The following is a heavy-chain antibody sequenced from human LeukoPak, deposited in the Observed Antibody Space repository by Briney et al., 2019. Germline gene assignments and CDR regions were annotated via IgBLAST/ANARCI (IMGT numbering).Heavy chain of an antibody. V-gene: IGHV3-21*04. CDR2: ISSSGSTI. Sequence: PGGSLRLSCAASGFTFSSYAMSWVRQAPGKGLEWVSAISSSGSTIYYADSVKGRFTISRDNAKNSLYLQMNSLRAEDTAVYYCARVYGIAVANLWGQGTLVTVSS. D-gene: IGHD6-19*01. J-gene: IGHJ4*02. CDR1: GFTFSSYA. CDR3: ARVYGIAVANL.